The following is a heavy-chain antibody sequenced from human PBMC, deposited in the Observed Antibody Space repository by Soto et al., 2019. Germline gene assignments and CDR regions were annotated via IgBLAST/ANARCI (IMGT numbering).Heavy chain of an antibody. Sequence: QVQLVQSGAEEKKPGASVKVTFKAYGYTFTGCAMHWVRLAYGPRLEWMGWINAGNGNTKYSQKFQGRVTITRDTSASTAYMELSSLRSEDTAVYYCARAVVVAADFDYWGQGTLVTVSS. D-gene: IGHD2-15*01. CDR3: ARAVVVAADFDY. V-gene: IGHV1-3*05. CDR1: GYTFTGCA. CDR2: INAGNGNT. J-gene: IGHJ4*02.